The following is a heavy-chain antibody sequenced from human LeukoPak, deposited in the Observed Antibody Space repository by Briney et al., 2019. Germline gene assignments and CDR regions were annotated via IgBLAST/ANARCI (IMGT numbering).Heavy chain of an antibody. V-gene: IGHV3-21*01. CDR1: GFTFSSYS. CDR3: ARDPDIVVVPAAIRYYYYGMDV. J-gene: IGHJ6*04. D-gene: IGHD2-2*01. Sequence: GGSLRLSCAASGFTFSSYSMNWVRQAPGKGLEWVSSISCSSSYIYYADSVKGRFTISRDNAKNSLYLQMNSLRAEDTAVYYCARDPDIVVVPAAIRYYYYGMDVWGKGTTVTVSS. CDR2: ISCSSSYI.